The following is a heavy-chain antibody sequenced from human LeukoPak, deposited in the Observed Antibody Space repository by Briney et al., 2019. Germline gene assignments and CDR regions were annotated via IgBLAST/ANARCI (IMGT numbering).Heavy chain of an antibody. J-gene: IGHJ4*02. Sequence: SQTLSLTCTVSGGSISSYYWSWIRQPPGKGLEWIGYIYYSGSTNYNPSLKSRVTISVDTSKNQFSLKLSSVTAADTAVYYCARGKLRYFDWLPLPDYWGQGTLVTVSS. D-gene: IGHD3-9*01. CDR1: GGSISSYY. CDR2: IYYSGST. CDR3: ARGKLRYFDWLPLPDY. V-gene: IGHV4-59*01.